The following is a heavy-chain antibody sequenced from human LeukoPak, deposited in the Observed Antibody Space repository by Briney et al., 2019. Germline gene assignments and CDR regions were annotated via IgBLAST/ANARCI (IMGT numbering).Heavy chain of an antibody. CDR3: ARAGDLLFDY. J-gene: IGHJ4*02. D-gene: IGHD2-21*01. V-gene: IGHV3-48*04. CDR2: ISFSSSTI. CDR1: GFTFSSYS. Sequence: GGSLRLSCTASGFTFSSYSMNWVRQAPGKGLEWVSYISFSSSTIYYADSVKGRFTISRDNAKNSLSLQMNSLRAEDTAVYYCARAGDLLFDYWGQGTLVTVSS.